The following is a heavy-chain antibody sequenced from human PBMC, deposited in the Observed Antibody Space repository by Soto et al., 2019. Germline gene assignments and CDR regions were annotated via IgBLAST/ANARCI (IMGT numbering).Heavy chain of an antibody. V-gene: IGHV4-59*01. Sequence: QVQLQESGPRLVKPLETLSLTCTASGASMSTYYWNWIRQPPGKGLESIGYIYSSGSTNYNPSLKSRVAISIDTSKKQRSLNLTSVTAADTAVYYCASVFGVWPPDSLCPGTLGTGSS. CDR3: ASVFGVWPPDS. CDR1: GASMSTYY. D-gene: IGHD3-10*02. CDR2: IYSSGST. J-gene: IGHJ4*02.